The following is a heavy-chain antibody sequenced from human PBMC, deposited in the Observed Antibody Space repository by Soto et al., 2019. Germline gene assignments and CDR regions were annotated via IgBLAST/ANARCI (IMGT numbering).Heavy chain of an antibody. Sequence: ASVKVSCKASGYTFTGYYMHWVRQAPGQGLEWMGWNNPNSGGTNYAQKFQGWVTMTRDTSISTAYMELSRLRSDDTAVYYCAKATSLERITIFGVVIMDHWFDPWGQGTLVTVSS. D-gene: IGHD3-3*01. J-gene: IGHJ5*02. CDR2: NNPNSGGT. CDR1: GYTFTGYY. V-gene: IGHV1-2*04. CDR3: AKATSLERITIFGVVIMDHWFDP.